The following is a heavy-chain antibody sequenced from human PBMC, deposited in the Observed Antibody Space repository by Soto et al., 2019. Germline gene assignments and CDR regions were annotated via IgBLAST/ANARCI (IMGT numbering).Heavy chain of an antibody. CDR1: GFPFSSYS. CDR3: AKGGYYSLFDI. D-gene: IGHD3-16*01. Sequence: GGSLRLSCVASGFPFSSYSMSWVRQTPGKGLEWVSGISGSGGRTYYADSVKGRFTISRDNSNNTLSLQMHILRVEDTAVYFCAKGGYYSLFDIWGQGTMVTVSS. V-gene: IGHV3-23*01. CDR2: ISGSGGRT. J-gene: IGHJ3*02.